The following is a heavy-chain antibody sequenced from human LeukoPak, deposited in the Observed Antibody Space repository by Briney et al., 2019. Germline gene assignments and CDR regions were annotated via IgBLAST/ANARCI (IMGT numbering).Heavy chain of an antibody. D-gene: IGHD6-19*01. CDR2: ISSSGSTI. J-gene: IGHJ4*02. Sequence: ISSSGSTIYYADSVKGRFSITRDNAKNSLYLQMNSLRAEDTAVYYCARDGGSAWFLDYWGQGTLVTVSS. V-gene: IGHV3-11*04. CDR3: ARDGGSAWFLDY.